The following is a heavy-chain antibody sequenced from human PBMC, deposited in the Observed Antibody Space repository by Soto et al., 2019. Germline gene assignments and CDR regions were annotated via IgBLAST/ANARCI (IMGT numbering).Heavy chain of an antibody. D-gene: IGHD6-6*01. V-gene: IGHV4-34*01. CDR1: GGSFSGYY. CDR3: ALRDSSSSYYFDY. J-gene: IGHJ4*02. CDR2: INHSGST. Sequence: SETLSLTCAVYGGSFSGYYWSWIRQPPGKGLEWIGEINHSGSTNYNPSLKSRVTISVDTSKNQFSLKLSSVTAADTAVYYCALRDSSSSYYFDYWGQGTLVTVSS.